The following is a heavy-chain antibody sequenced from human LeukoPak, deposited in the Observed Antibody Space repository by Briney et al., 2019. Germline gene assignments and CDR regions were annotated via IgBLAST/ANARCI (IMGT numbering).Heavy chain of an antibody. V-gene: IGHV3-48*01. CDR3: ARDRRVAVAGTWSWGFDY. J-gene: IGHJ4*02. CDR1: GFTFSSYS. CDR2: ISTSTTTI. Sequence: GGSLRLSCEASGFTFSSYSMNWVRQAPGKGLEWISYISTSTTTIYYANAVKGRFTIFRDNAKKSLYLQMNSLRVEDTGVYYCARDRRVAVAGTWSWGFDYWGQGTLVTVSS. D-gene: IGHD6-19*01.